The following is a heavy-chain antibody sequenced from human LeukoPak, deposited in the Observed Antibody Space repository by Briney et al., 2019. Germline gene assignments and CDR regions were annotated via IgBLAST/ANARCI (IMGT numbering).Heavy chain of an antibody. CDR1: GGSISSGGYS. Sequence: PSETLSLTCAVSGGSISSGGYSWSWIRQPPGKGLEWIGYIYHSGSTYYNPSLKSRVTISVDRSRNQFSLKLSSVTAADTAVYYCARGGRDAFDIWGQGTMVTVSS. CDR3: ARGGRDAFDI. CDR2: IYHSGST. J-gene: IGHJ3*02. V-gene: IGHV4-30-2*01.